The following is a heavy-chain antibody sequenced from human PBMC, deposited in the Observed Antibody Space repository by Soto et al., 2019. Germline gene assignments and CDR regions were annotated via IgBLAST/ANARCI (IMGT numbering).Heavy chain of an antibody. CDR2: NGHESGAT. Sequence: ASVKVSCKASGYTFTGHYIHWVRQAPEQGPEWMGENGHESGATRYAQRFQGRVTMTRDMSITTVYMELNNLSPDDTAVYYCGRGRSGQIVVFYWGQGTPVTVSS. CDR3: GRGRSGQIVVFY. V-gene: IGHV1-2*02. D-gene: IGHD1-26*01. J-gene: IGHJ4*02. CDR1: GYTFTGHY.